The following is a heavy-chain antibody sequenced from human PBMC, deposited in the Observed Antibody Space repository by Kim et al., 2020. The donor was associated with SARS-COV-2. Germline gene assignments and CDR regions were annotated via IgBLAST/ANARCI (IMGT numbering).Heavy chain of an antibody. CDR2: ISYDGSNK. D-gene: IGHD3-9*01. CDR3: AKDLLRYFDWLPYYYYYYGMDV. CDR1: GFTFSSYG. J-gene: IGHJ6*01. V-gene: IGHV3-30*18. Sequence: GGSLRLSCAASGFTFSSYGMHWVRQAPGKGLEWVAVISYDGSNKYYADSVKGRFTISRDNSKNTLYLQMNSLRAEDTAVYYCAKDLLRYFDWLPYYYYYYGMDV.